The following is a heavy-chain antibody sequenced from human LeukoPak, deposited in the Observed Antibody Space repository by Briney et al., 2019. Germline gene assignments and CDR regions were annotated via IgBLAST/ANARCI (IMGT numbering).Heavy chain of an antibody. CDR1: GYTFTSYH. CDR3: AKDTRSFSGGH. D-gene: IGHD1-26*01. CDR2: IHPGSGDA. V-gene: IGHV1-46*01. J-gene: IGHJ4*02. Sequence: ASVKVSCKASGYTFTSYHVHWVRQAPGQGLEWVGVIHPGSGDAGYAQKFHGRITLTRDTSTTTVYMELNSLGSEDTAVYYCAKDTRSFSGGHWGQGTLVTVSS.